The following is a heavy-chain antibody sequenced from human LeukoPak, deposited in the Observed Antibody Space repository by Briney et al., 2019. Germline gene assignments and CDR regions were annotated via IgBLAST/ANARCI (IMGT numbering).Heavy chain of an antibody. Sequence: GGSLRLSCAASVFTLSSTCMHWVRQPPGKGLEWVSHISSDGSSTTYEESVKGRFTISSDNDKHTLDLKMNSLRGEDTGVYCCARVRLAGTGYCFDYRVQGT. V-gene: IGHV3-74*01. CDR2: ISSDGSST. CDR3: ARVRLAGTGYCFDY. CDR1: VFTLSSTC. D-gene: IGHD6-13*01. J-gene: IGHJ4*02.